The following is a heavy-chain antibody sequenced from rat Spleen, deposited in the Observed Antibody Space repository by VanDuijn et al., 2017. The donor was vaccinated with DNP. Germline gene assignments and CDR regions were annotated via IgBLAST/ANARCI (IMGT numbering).Heavy chain of an antibody. CDR3: ARSGVY. D-gene: IGHD4-3*01. CDR2: ISTSGGST. Sequence: EVQLVESGGGLVQPGRSLKLSCAASGFTFSNYDMAWVRQAPTKGLEWVASISTSGGSTYYRDSGKGRFTVSRDNAKSTLYLQMDSLRSEDTATYYCARSGVYWGQGVMVTVSS. CDR1: GFTFSNYD. V-gene: IGHV5-25*01. J-gene: IGHJ2*01.